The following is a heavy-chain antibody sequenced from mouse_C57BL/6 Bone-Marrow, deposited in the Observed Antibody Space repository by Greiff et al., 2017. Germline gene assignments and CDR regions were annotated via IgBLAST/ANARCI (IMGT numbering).Heavy chain of an antibody. D-gene: IGHD1-1*01. CDR2: ISRGSSTI. CDR1: GFTFSDYG. CDR3: ARPGYYYGSSHWYFDV. J-gene: IGHJ1*03. Sequence: EVKVVESGGGLVKPGGSLKFSCAASGFTFSDYGMHWVRQAPEQGLEWVAYISRGSSTIYYAATVKGRFTISRDNATNTLFLQLTSLRSEDTAMYYCARPGYYYGSSHWYFDVWGTGTTVTVSS. V-gene: IGHV5-17*01.